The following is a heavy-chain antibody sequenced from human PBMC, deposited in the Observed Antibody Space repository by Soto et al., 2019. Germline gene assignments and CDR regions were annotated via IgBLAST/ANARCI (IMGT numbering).Heavy chain of an antibody. D-gene: IGHD3-10*01. CDR2: INPILSMS. CDR3: ATSYGSGYRAFDS. J-gene: IGHJ4*02. CDR1: GDTLNFYT. V-gene: IGHV1-69*02. Sequence: QVPLVQSGADVQRPGSSVRVSCKASGDTLNFYTINWVRQAPGQGLQWMGRINPILSMSNYAPRFQGRVTMTADKSTSTAYMELSSLRSEDTAMYYCATSYGSGYRAFDSWGQGALVTVSS.